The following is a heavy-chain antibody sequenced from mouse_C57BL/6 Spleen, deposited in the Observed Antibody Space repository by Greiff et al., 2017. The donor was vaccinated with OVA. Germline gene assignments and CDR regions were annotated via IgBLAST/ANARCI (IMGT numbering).Heavy chain of an antibody. CDR3: ARHEARTGTGGFAY. V-gene: IGHV1-62-2*01. CDR1: GYTFTEYT. D-gene: IGHD4-1*01. J-gene: IGHJ3*01. Sequence: QVQLQQSGAELVKPGASVKLSCKASGYTFTEYTIHWVKQRSGQGLEWIGWFYPGRGSIKYNEKFKVKATLTADKSSSTVYMELSRLTAEDSAVDFCARHEARTGTGGFAYWGQGTRVTVSA. CDR2: FYPGRGSI.